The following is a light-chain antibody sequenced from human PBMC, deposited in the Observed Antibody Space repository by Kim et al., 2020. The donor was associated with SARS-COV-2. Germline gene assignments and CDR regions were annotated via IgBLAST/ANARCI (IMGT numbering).Light chain of an antibody. V-gene: IGLV1-40*01. CDR1: TSNIATDYE. Sequence: QSVLTQPPSVSGAPGQRVSISCTGTTSNIATDYEVHWYRQPPGTAPKLLIYGNSRRPSGVPDRFSGSKSGTSASLAITGLQPEDEADYYCQSYDISLRIWVFGGGTQLTVL. CDR3: QSYDISLRIWV. J-gene: IGLJ3*02. CDR2: GNS.